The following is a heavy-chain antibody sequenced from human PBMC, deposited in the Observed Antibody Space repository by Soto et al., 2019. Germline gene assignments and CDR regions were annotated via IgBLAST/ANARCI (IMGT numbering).Heavy chain of an antibody. D-gene: IGHD2-8*01. CDR1: GGSIRSSNW. Sequence: SETLSLTFAVSGGSIRSSNWWSWVRQPPGKGLEWIGEIYHSGSTNYNPSLKSRVTISVDKSKNQFSLKLSSVTAADTAVYYCARFYCNNGVCPRGGYYGMDVWGQVTTVTVS. CDR2: IYHSGST. J-gene: IGHJ6*02. CDR3: ARFYCNNGVCPRGGYYGMDV. V-gene: IGHV4-4*02.